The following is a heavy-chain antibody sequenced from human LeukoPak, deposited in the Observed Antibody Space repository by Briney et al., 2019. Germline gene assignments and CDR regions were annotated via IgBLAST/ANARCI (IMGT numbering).Heavy chain of an antibody. CDR1: GFTFGDYA. CDR2: ISWNSGSV. D-gene: IGHD3-10*01. Sequence: GGSLRLSCAASGFTFGDYAMHWVRQAPGKGLEWVSGISWNSGSVGYADSVKGRFTVSRDNAKNSLYLQMNSLRVEDTALYYRAKERGIYYYFDYWGQGTLVTVSS. J-gene: IGHJ4*02. V-gene: IGHV3-9*01. CDR3: AKERGIYYYFDY.